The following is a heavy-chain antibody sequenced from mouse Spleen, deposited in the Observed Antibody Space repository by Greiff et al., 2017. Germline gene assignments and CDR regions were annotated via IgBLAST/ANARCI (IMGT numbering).Heavy chain of an antibody. CDR2: IYPGGGYT. J-gene: IGHJ4*01. Sequence: QVQLQQPGAELVKPGASVKMSCKASGYTFTSYWITWVKQRPGQGLEWIGDIYPGGGYTNYNEKFKGKATLTADKSSSTAYMQFSSLTSEDSAIYYCARSRDYDPFYAMDYWGQGTSVTVSS. CDR1: GYTFTSYW. D-gene: IGHD2-4*01. CDR3: ARSRDYDPFYAMDY. V-gene: IGHV1-55*01.